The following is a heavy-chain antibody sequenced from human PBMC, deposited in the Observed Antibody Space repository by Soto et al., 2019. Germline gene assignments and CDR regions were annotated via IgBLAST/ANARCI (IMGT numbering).Heavy chain of an antibody. CDR2: TIPIPGTA. Sequence: QVQLVQSGAEVKKPGSSVKVSCKASGGTFGSYAISWVRQAPGQGLEWMGGTIPIPGTANNAQKFQGRVTIAADESTSTAYLELSSLRSEDTAVYYCARSQGSSTSLEIYYYYYYGMDVWGQGTTVTVSS. CDR3: ARSQGSSTSLEIYYYYYYGMDV. CDR1: GGTFGSYA. J-gene: IGHJ6*02. V-gene: IGHV1-69*01. D-gene: IGHD2-2*01.